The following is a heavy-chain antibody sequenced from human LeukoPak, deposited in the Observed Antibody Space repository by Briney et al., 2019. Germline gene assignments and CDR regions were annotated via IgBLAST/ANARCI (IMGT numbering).Heavy chain of an antibody. D-gene: IGHD1-14*01. J-gene: IGHJ6*04. Sequence: GGSLRLSRAASRFSVSHNYISWVRQPPGKGLEWISVIYAGGSTFYTDSVKGRFTTSRDNSKNTVYLQMDRLTPEDSAVYYCARDPTGASVWGRGTMVTVSS. CDR3: ARDPTGASV. CDR1: RFSVSHNY. V-gene: IGHV3-53*01. CDR2: IYAGGST.